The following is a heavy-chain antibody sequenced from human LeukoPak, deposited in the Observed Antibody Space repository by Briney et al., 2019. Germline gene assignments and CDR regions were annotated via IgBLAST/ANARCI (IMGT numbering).Heavy chain of an antibody. CDR1: GLTFSSYA. CDR2: ITGSGRET. J-gene: IGHJ4*02. CDR3: AKITMATTPNY. Sequence: PGGSLRLSCAASGLTFSSYAMNWVRQASGKGLEWVSGITGSGRETYYADSVKGRFSISRDNSKNTLILQMNNLRAEDTAIYYCAKITMATTPNYWGQGALVTVSS. D-gene: IGHD3-10*01. V-gene: IGHV3-23*01.